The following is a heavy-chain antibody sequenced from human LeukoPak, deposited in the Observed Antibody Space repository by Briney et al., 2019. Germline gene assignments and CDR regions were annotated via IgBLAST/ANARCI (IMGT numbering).Heavy chain of an antibody. CDR3: ARVGAGGDYFDY. V-gene: IGHV4-31*03. CDR2: IYYSGST. Sequence: SETLSLTCTVSGGSISSDGYYWSWIRQHPRRGLEWIGYIYYSGSTYSNPSLKSRLTISVDTSKNQFSLKLSSVTAADTAVYYCARVGAGGDYFDYWGQGTLVTVSS. CDR1: GGSISSDGYY. J-gene: IGHJ4*02.